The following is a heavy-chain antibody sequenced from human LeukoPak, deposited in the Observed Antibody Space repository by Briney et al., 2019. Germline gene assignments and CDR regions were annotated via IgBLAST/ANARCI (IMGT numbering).Heavy chain of an antibody. CDR3: ARSPTGGSPFFDY. CDR1: GGYISTYY. J-gene: IGHJ4*02. V-gene: IGHV4-59*01. Sequence: SETLSLTCTVSGGYISTYYWSWIRQPPGKGLEWIGYIYDSGGTNYNPSLKSRLTIPVDTSKNQFSLRLSSVTAADTAVYYCARSPTGGSPFFDYWGQGTLVTVSS. CDR2: IYDSGGT. D-gene: IGHD2-15*01.